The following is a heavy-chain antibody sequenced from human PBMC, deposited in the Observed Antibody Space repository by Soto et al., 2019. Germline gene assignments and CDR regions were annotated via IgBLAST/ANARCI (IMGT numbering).Heavy chain of an antibody. CDR1: GFTFSSYG. Sequence: QVQLVESGGGVVQPGRSLRLSCAASGFTFSSYGMHWVRQAPGKGLEWVAVISYDGSNKYYADSVKGRFTISRDNSKNTLYLQMNSLRAEETAVYYCAKNIFSPYNYYYYYGMDVWGQGTTVTVSS. CDR3: AKNIFSPYNYYYYYGMDV. V-gene: IGHV3-30*18. D-gene: IGHD3-9*01. J-gene: IGHJ6*02. CDR2: ISYDGSNK.